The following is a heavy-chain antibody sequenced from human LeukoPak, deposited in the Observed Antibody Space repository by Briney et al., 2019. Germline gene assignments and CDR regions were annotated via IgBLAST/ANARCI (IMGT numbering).Heavy chain of an antibody. CDR1: GFTFSNSA. J-gene: IGHJ3*02. V-gene: IGHV3-23*01. CDR2: ISGSGGTT. Sequence: GGSLRLSCAASGFTFSNSAMSWVRQAPGKGLEWISIISGSGGTTYYADSVKGRFTISRDNSKNTLYLQMSRLRAEDTAVYHCAKGFYYGGSSDLSSFDIWGQGTMVTVSS. D-gene: IGHD4-23*01. CDR3: AKGFYYGGSSDLSSFDI.